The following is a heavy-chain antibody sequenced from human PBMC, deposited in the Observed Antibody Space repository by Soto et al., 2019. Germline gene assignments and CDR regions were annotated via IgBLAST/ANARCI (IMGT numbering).Heavy chain of an antibody. Sequence: LRLSCAASGFTFSTYAMHWVRQAPGKGLERVAVISYDGSNKYYADSVKGRFTISRDNSKNTLYLQMHSLRAEDTGVYYCARVPLAFDIWGQGTMVTVSS. CDR2: ISYDGSNK. V-gene: IGHV3-30-3*01. CDR1: GFTFSTYA. J-gene: IGHJ3*02. CDR3: ARVPLAFDI.